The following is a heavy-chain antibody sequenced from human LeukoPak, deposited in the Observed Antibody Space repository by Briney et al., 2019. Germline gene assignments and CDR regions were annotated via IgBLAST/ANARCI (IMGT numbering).Heavy chain of an antibody. CDR1: GFTVSSHY. V-gene: IGHV3-53*01. CDR3: TRVAYYYDSSGYYHFDY. J-gene: IGHJ4*02. CDR2: IYSDGST. Sequence: GGSLRLSCAASGFTVSSHYMSCVRQAPGKGLKWVSVIYSDGSTYYADSVKGRFTISRDSSKNTLYLQMNSLRAEDTAVYYCTRVAYYYDSSGYYHFDYWGQGTLVTVSS. D-gene: IGHD3-22*01.